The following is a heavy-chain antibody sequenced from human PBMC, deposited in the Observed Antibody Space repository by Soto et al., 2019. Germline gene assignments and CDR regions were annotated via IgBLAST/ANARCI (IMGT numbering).Heavy chain of an antibody. J-gene: IGHJ4*02. CDR1: GYTFTSYD. CDR2: MNPNSGNT. V-gene: IGHV1-8*01. D-gene: IGHD3-10*01. Sequence: QVQLVQSGAEVKKPGASVKVSCKASGYTFTSYDINWVRQATGQGLEWRGWMNPNSGNTGYAQKFQGRVPRTRNITTSTAYSELSSLRSESTAVYYCARVRGRRWFEEEVNEYYFDYWGQGTLVTVSA. CDR3: ARVRGRRWFEEEVNEYYFDY.